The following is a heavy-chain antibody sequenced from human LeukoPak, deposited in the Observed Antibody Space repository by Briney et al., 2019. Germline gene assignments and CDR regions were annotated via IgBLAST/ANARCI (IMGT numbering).Heavy chain of an antibody. CDR3: ATRPYAGSPNWYDP. D-gene: IGHD1-26*01. CDR1: GHSFTNHW. J-gene: IGHJ5*02. Sequence: GESLKISCKASGHSFTNHWIGWVRQLPGIGLEWVGIINFGDSETLYSPSFQGQVTISLDKSISTTYLQWRSLKASDTATYYCATRPYAGSPNWYDPWGQGTLVTVSS. CDR2: INFGDSET. V-gene: IGHV5-51*01.